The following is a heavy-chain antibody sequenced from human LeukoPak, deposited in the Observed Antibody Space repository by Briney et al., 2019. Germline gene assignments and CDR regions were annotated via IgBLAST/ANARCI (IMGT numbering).Heavy chain of an antibody. J-gene: IGHJ4*02. CDR1: GFTFSTYA. CDR2: LSGRGGST. D-gene: IGHD2-15*01. Sequence: GGSLRLSCAASGFTFSTYAMIWVRQAPGKGLEWVSALSGRGGSTYYADSVKGRFTISRDNSKNTVYLQMNSLRAEDTALYYCAKDGGFWGQGTLVTVSS. V-gene: IGHV3-23*01. CDR3: AKDGGF.